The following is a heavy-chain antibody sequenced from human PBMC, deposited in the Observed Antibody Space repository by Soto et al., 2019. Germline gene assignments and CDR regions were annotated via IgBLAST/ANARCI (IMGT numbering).Heavy chain of an antibody. D-gene: IGHD6-13*01. J-gene: IGHJ4*02. V-gene: IGHV3-74*01. CDR3: ARAIAAADFDF. CDR1: GFPFSSYW. CDR2: INRDGSST. Sequence: PGGSLRLSCAASGFPFSSYWMHWVRQAPGKGLVWVSRINRDGSSTSYADSVKGRFTISRDNAKNTLYLQMNSRRAEDTAVYYFARAIAAADFDFRGQGSLVTVSA.